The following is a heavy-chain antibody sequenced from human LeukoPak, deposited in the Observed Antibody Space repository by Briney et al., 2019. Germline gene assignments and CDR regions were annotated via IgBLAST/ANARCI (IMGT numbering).Heavy chain of an antibody. CDR1: GYTFTGYY. V-gene: IGHV1-2*06. Sequence: ASVKVSRKASGYTFTGYYMHWVRQAPGQGLEWMGRINPNSGGTNYAQKFQGRVTMTRDTSISTAYMELSRLRSDDTAVYYCAGLYSSGWYYFDYWGQGTLVTVSS. D-gene: IGHD6-19*01. CDR3: AGLYSSGWYYFDY. J-gene: IGHJ4*02. CDR2: INPNSGGT.